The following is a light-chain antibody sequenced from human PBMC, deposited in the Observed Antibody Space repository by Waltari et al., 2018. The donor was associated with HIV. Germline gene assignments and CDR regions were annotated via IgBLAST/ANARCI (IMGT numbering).Light chain of an antibody. Sequence: QSALTQPRSVSGSPGQSVTISCTGTSSDVGGYKYVSWYQHHTGKAPQLMIFDVNKRPSGVPDRFSGSKSGNTASLTIAGLQAEDEADYDCCSYAGNYTFVFGGGTKLTVL. CDR3: CSYAGNYTFV. V-gene: IGLV2-11*01. CDR2: DVN. CDR1: SSDVGGYKY. J-gene: IGLJ2*01.